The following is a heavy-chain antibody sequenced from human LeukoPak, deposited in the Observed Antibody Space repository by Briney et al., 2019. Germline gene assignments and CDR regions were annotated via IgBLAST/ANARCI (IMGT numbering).Heavy chain of an antibody. CDR3: ARIVYVDSSGREYHFDF. V-gene: IGHV4-31*03. D-gene: IGHD3-22*01. CDR1: GGSISSGGYY. CDR2: IYYSGST. J-gene: IGHJ4*02. Sequence: PSETLSLTCTVSGGSISSGGYYWSWIRQHPGKGLEWIGYIYYSGSTYYNPSLKSRVTISVDTSKNQFSLKLSSVTAADTAVYYCARIVYVDSSGREYHFDFWGQGTLVTVSS.